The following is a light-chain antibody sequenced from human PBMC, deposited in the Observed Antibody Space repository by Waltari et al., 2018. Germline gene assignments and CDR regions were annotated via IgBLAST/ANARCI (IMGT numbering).Light chain of an antibody. J-gene: IGKJ1*01. CDR2: KAS. V-gene: IGKV1-5*03. CDR3: QQYNAHPWT. CDR1: ESISVW. Sequence: DIQLTQSPLTLSASVADRVTISCRASESISVWVAWYQQKPGKAPNLLIYKASTLERGVSARFSGSGSGTEFTLTITSLQPEDFATYHCQQYNAHPWTFGQGTKVDMK.